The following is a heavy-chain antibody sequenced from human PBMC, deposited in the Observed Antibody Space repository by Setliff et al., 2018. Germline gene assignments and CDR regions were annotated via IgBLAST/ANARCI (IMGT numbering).Heavy chain of an antibody. V-gene: IGHV3-72*01. Sequence: PGGSLRLSCAASRFTFSSYSMSWVRQAPGRGLEWVARTRDRAHSYSTEYAASAKGRFFISRDNSNNLLFLQMDSLTTEDTAVYYCTRGLDILTAYAPMAYWGQGTVVTVSS. CDR3: TRGLDILTAYAPMAY. CDR1: RFTFSSYS. J-gene: IGHJ4*02. D-gene: IGHD3-9*01. CDR2: TRDRAHSYST.